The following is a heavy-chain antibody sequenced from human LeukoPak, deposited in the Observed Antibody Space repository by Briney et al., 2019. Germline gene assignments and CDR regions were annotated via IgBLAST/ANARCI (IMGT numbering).Heavy chain of an antibody. CDR1: NASLSSFY. D-gene: IGHD4-11*01. Sequence: SETLSLTCTVSNASLSSFYWSWIRQPPGKGLEWIGYIYYSGSTSHNPSLKSRVTISADTSKKQISLKLSSVTAADTAVYYCAKGYSPFDSWGQGAQVTVSS. CDR2: IYYSGST. J-gene: IGHJ4*02. V-gene: IGHV4-59*08. CDR3: AKGYSPFDS.